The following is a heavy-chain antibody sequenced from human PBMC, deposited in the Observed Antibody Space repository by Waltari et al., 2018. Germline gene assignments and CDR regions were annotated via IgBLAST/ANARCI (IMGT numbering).Heavy chain of an antibody. V-gene: IGHV3-30-3*02. D-gene: IGHD3-9*01. Sequence: QVQLVEPGGGVVQPGKSLRRRGSGSGFTFGISAIHWVRQAPGKGLEWVAIISHDGTKKHFADSVSGRFTLSRDNSKNTVHLQMNSLSAEDTAVYYCAKSTGILTTYADYWGQGTLVAVSS. CDR2: ISHDGTKK. J-gene: IGHJ4*02. CDR1: GFTFGISA. CDR3: AKSTGILTTYADY.